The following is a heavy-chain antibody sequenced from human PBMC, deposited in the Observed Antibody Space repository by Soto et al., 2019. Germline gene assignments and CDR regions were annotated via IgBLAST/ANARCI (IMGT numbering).Heavy chain of an antibody. J-gene: IGHJ6*02. CDR2: ISSSSSYI. D-gene: IGHD1-26*01. V-gene: IGHV3-21*01. Sequence: KSGGSLRLSCAASGFTFSSYSMNWVRQAPGKGLEWVSSISSSSSYIYYADSVKGRFTISRDNAKNSLYLQMNSLRAEDTAVYYCARDLPYRSRGQTTNYYGMDVWGQGTTVTVSS. CDR1: GFTFSSYS. CDR3: ARDLPYRSRGQTTNYYGMDV.